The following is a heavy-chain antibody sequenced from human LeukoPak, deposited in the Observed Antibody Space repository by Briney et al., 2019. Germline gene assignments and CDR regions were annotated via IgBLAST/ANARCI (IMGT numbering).Heavy chain of an antibody. CDR3: AKAGGAYSSTYYFHY. CDR1: GXTFSNYG. CDR2: ISYDGSKK. V-gene: IGHV3-30*18. J-gene: IGHJ4*02. D-gene: IGHD6-6*01. Sequence: GGSLRLSCAVSGXTFSNYGMHWVRQAPGKGLEWVAVISYDGSKKYYADSVKGRFTISRDNSKNTLYLQMNSLRAEDTAVYYCAKAGGAYSSTYYFHYWGQGTLVTVSS.